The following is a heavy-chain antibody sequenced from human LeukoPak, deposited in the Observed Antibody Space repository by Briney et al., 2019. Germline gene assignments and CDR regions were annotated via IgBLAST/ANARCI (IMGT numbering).Heavy chain of an antibody. D-gene: IGHD6-19*01. CDR2: IYYSGST. Sequence: SETLSLTCTVSNGSISSYYWSWIRQPPGKGLEWIGYIYYSGSTNYNPSLKSRVTISVDTSKNQFSLKLTSVTAADTAVYYCARHLSSGWYRFDYWGQGTLVTVSS. J-gene: IGHJ4*02. V-gene: IGHV4-59*01. CDR3: ARHLSSGWYRFDY. CDR1: NGSISSYY.